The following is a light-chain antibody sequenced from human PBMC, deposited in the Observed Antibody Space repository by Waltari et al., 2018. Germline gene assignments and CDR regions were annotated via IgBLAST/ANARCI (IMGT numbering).Light chain of an antibody. CDR2: DVS. J-gene: IGLJ3*02. V-gene: IGLV2-14*03. CDR3: SSYTSISACVL. CDR1: SCQLRRCDS. Sequence: QSPLTQPASVSGSPGRSVTIYYTGTSCQLRRCDSVTWYQQHPGKAPKLMIYDVSKRPSGVSNRFSGSKSGNTASLTISGLQAEDEADYYCSSYTSISACVLFGGGTKLTVL.